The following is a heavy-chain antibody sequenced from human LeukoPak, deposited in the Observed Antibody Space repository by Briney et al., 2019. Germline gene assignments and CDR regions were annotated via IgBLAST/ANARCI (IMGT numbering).Heavy chain of an antibody. D-gene: IGHD3-10*01. CDR1: GFTVSNNY. J-gene: IGHJ4*02. V-gene: IGHV3-66*02. Sequence: GGSLRLSCAASGFTVSNNYMSWVRQAPGKGLEWVSIVYSGGSTFYADSVKGRFTISRDNSKNTLYLQMNSLRAEDTAVYYCAKDNGYGSGSFYFDYWGQGTLVTVSS. CDR3: AKDNGYGSGSFYFDY. CDR2: VYSGGST.